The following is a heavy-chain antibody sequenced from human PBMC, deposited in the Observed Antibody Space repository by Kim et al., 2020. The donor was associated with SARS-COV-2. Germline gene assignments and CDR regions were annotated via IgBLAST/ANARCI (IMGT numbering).Heavy chain of an antibody. D-gene: IGHD6-6*01. CDR3: ARDPFVRSPYYMDV. V-gene: IGHV1-18*01. Sequence: AQKLQGRVTMTTGTSTSTAYMELRSLRSDDTAVYYCARDPFVRSPYYMDVWGKGTTVTVSS. J-gene: IGHJ6*03.